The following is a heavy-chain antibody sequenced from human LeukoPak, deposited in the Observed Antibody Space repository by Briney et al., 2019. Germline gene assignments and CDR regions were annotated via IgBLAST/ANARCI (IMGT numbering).Heavy chain of an antibody. CDR2: ISGSGGST. D-gene: IGHD4-17*01. Sequence: GGSLRLSCAASGFTFSSYAMSWVRQAPGKGLEWVSVISGSGGSTYYADSVKGRFTISRDNSKNTLYLQMNSLRAEDTAVYYCAKGRGDYGIENYFDYWGQGTLVTVSS. J-gene: IGHJ4*02. CDR1: GFTFSSYA. CDR3: AKGRGDYGIENYFDY. V-gene: IGHV3-23*01.